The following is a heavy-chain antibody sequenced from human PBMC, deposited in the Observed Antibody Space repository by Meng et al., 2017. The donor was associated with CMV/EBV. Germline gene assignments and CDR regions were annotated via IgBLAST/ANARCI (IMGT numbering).Heavy chain of an antibody. J-gene: IGHJ4*02. Sequence: SVKVSCKASGGTFSSYAISWVRQAPGQGLEWMGGIIPILGIANYAQKFQGRVTITADKSTSTAYMELSSLRSEDTAVYYCARGRTRGSRITIFGVVKTAPPSFDYWGQGTLVTVSS. D-gene: IGHD3-3*01. CDR3: ARGRTRGSRITIFGVVKTAPPSFDY. CDR2: IIPILGIA. CDR1: GGTFSSYA. V-gene: IGHV1-69*10.